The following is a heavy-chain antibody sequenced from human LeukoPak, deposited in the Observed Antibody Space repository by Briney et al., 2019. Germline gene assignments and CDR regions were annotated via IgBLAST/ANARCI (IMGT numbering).Heavy chain of an antibody. CDR1: GFTVSSNY. CDR3: ARASSSSWSFDY. J-gene: IGHJ4*02. CDR2: IYSGGST. Sequence: GGSLRLSCAASGFTVSSNYMSWVRQAPGKGLEWVSVIYSGGSTYYADSVKGRFTISRDNSKNTLCLQMNSLRAEDTAVYSCARASSSSWSFDYWGQGTLVTVSS. V-gene: IGHV3-66*01. D-gene: IGHD6-13*01.